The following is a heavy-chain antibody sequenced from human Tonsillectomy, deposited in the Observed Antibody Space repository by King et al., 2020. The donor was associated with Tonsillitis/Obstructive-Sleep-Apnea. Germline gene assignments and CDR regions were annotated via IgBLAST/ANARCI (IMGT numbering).Heavy chain of an antibody. CDR3: ARAPIWDDWSWGGDDY. Sequence: VQLQQWGAGLLKPSETLSLTCAVYGGSFSGYYWSWIRQPPGKGLEWIGEINHSGSTNYNPSLKSRVTISVDTSKNQFSLKLSSVTAADTAVYYCARAPIWDDWSWGGDDYWGQGTLVTVSS. D-gene: IGHD3-9*01. CDR1: GGSFSGYY. J-gene: IGHJ4*02. CDR2: INHSGST. V-gene: IGHV4-34*01.